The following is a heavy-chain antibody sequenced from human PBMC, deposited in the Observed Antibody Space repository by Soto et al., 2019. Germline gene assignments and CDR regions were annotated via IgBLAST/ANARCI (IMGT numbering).Heavy chain of an antibody. D-gene: IGHD2-21*02. CDR2: VYHTGDT. CDR1: GGTVASSHW. Sequence: SETLSLTCGVSGGTVASSHWWSWVRQSPSRGLEWIGNVYHTGDTNFNPSLQSRVTFSVDKSNNQFSPRLTSLTAADTAVYFCAREIVTAGGNNYFDPGGPGTLVT. V-gene: IGHV4-4*02. J-gene: IGHJ5*02. CDR3: AREIVTAGGNNYFDP.